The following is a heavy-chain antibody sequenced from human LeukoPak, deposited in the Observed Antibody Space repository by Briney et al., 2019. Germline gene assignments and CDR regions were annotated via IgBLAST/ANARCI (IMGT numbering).Heavy chain of an antibody. V-gene: IGHV4-30-2*01. CDR3: AIKPIKYCSGGSCYSNGNDY. CDR1: GGSISSGGYS. Sequence: PSQTLSLTCAVSGGSISSGGYSWSWIRQPPGKGLEWIGYIYHSGSTYYNPSLKSRVTISVDRSKNQFSLKLSSVTAADTAVYYCAIKPIKYCSGGSCYSNGNDYWGQGTLVTVSS. CDR2: IYHSGST. D-gene: IGHD2-15*01. J-gene: IGHJ4*02.